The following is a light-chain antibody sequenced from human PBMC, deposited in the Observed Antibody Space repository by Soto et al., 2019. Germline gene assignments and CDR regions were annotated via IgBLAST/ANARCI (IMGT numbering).Light chain of an antibody. CDR2: GAT. CDR3: QQYGSSPLT. Sequence: EIVLTQSPATLSLSPGERATLSCRASQSVSSSYLAWYQQQPGQAPMLLIYGATISATGIPDRFSGSGSATYFTLTISILEPEDFAVDHCQQYGSSPLTFGQGTKVEIK. V-gene: IGKV3-20*01. CDR1: QSVSSSY. J-gene: IGKJ2*01.